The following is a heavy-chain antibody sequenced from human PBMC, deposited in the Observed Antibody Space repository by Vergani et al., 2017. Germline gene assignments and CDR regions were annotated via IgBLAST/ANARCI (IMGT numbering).Heavy chain of an antibody. D-gene: IGHD2-2*01. CDR2: IYYSGST. Sequence: QLQLQESGPGLVKPSETLSLTCTVSGGSISSSSYYWGWIRQPPGKGLEWIGSIYYSGSTYYNPSLKSRVTISVDTSKNQFSLKVSSVTAADTAVYYCAREVGHCSSTSCRYQWWGDGDAFDIWGQGTMVTVSS. CDR1: GGSISSSSYY. V-gene: IGHV4-39*07. CDR3: AREVGHCSSTSCRYQWWGDGDAFDI. J-gene: IGHJ3*02.